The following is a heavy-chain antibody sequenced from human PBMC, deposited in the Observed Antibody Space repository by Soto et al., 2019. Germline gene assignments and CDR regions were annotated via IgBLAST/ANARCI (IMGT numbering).Heavy chain of an antibody. V-gene: IGHV1-18*04. Sequence: ASVKVSCKASGYTFTSYGISWVRQAPGQGLEWMGWISAYNGNTNYAQKLQGRVTMTTDTSTSTAYMELRSLRSDDTAVYYCARIHGNWNYYYYGMDVCGQRTTVTVSS. J-gene: IGHJ6*01. CDR3: ARIHGNWNYYYYGMDV. D-gene: IGHD1-1*01. CDR2: ISAYNGNT. CDR1: GYTFTSYG.